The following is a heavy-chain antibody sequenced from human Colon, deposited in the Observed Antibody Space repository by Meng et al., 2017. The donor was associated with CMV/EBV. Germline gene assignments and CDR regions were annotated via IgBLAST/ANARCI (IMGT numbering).Heavy chain of an antibody. J-gene: IGHJ4*02. Sequence: GESLKISCTASGFTFSRFGMSWVRQAPGKGLEWVSHISGSGNVIYYAESMKGRFTISRDNAKNSLYLQMGNLRAEDTAVYYCASFDRNYYDSSGYPVGLGYWGQGTLVTVSS. D-gene: IGHD3-22*01. CDR1: GFTFSRFG. CDR3: ASFDRNYYDSSGYPVGLGY. V-gene: IGHV3-48*03. CDR2: ISGSGNVI.